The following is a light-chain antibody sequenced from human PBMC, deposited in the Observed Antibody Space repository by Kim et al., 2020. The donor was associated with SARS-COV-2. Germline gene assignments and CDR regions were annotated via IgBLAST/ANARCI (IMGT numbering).Light chain of an antibody. V-gene: IGLV3-21*04. CDR3: QVWDSSGDREV. CDR1: NIGSKS. Sequence: APGKTARITCGGNNIGSKSVHWYLQKPGQAPVLVIYYDSDRPSGIPERFSGSNSGNTDTLTISRVEAGDEADYYCQVWDSSGDREVFGGGTQLTVL. J-gene: IGLJ3*02. CDR2: YDS.